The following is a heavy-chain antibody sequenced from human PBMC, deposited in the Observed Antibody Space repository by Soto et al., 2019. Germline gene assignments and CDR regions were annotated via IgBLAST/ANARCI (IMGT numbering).Heavy chain of an antibody. J-gene: IGHJ5*02. CDR2: INPSGGRT. CDR3: ARTPGDILTGYYRELWFDP. D-gene: IGHD3-9*01. CDR1: GNSFTTYY. Sequence: ASVKVSCKASGNSFTTYYMHWVRQAPGQGLEWMGIINPSGGRTTYAQKFQGRVTMTRDTSTSTFHMELSSLRSEDTAVYYCARTPGDILTGYYRELWFDPWGQGTLVTVSS. V-gene: IGHV1-46*01.